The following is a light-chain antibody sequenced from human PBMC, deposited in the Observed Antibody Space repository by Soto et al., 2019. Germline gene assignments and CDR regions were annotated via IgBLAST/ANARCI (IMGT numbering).Light chain of an antibody. Sequence: DIQVTQSPSSLSASIGDRVTITCRASQSISTFLNWYQQKPGKAPNLLIYVASNLQTGVPSRLSGSGSGTDFSLTISSLQHEDVATYYCQQSYRAPYTFGQGTTLEIK. CDR1: QSISTF. V-gene: IGKV1-39*01. J-gene: IGKJ2*01. CDR2: VAS. CDR3: QQSYRAPYT.